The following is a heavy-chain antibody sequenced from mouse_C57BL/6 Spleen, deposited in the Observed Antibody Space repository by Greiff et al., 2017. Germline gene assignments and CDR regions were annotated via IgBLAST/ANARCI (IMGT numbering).Heavy chain of an antibody. V-gene: IGHV1-18*01. D-gene: IGHD4-1*02. CDR1: GYTFTDYN. CDR2: INPNNGGT. CDR3: ARRGQLGRFAY. J-gene: IGHJ3*01. Sequence: EVKLMESGPELVKPGASVKIPCKASGYTFTDYNMDWVKQSHGKSLEWIGDINPNNGGTIYNQKFKGKATLTVDKSSSTAYMELRSLTSEDTAVYYCARRGQLGRFAYWGQGTLVTVSA.